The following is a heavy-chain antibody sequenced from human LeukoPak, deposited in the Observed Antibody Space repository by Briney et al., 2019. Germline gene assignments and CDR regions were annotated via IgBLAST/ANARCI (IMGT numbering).Heavy chain of an antibody. D-gene: IGHD2-2*01. J-gene: IGHJ3*02. V-gene: IGHV4-34*01. CDR3: ARTYCSSTTCFVVAFDI. CDR2: INDRGST. Sequence: KPSETLPFTCAVYGGSFSGYHWSWIRQPPGKGREGIAEINDRGSTNYNPSLKSRVTISIDTYKNQFSLKLSSVAAADTAVYYCARTYCSSTTCFVVAFDIWGRGTMVTVSS. CDR1: GGSFSGYH.